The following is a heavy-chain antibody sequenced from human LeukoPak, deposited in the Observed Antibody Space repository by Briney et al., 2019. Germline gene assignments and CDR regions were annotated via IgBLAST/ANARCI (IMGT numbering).Heavy chain of an antibody. Sequence: GGSLRLSCAASGFTFSSHWMNWVRQAPGKGLVWVSRINGDGRATNYADSVKCRFIISRDHANNTLYLQMNSPRAEDTAVYYCAREQVIHVHAFDIWGLGTMVTVSS. CDR1: GFTFSSHW. CDR2: INGDGRAT. CDR3: AREQVIHVHAFDI. V-gene: IGHV3-74*01. J-gene: IGHJ3*02. D-gene: IGHD3-16*01.